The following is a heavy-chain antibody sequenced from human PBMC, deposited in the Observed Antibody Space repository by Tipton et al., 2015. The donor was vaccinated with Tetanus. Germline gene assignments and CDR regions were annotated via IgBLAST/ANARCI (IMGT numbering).Heavy chain of an antibody. CDR1: GGSLSGYH. CDR3: ATMTPVDWYFDL. J-gene: IGHJ2*01. D-gene: IGHD4-23*01. V-gene: IGHV4-59*01. Sequence: LRLSCTVSGGSLSGYHWNWIRQSPGKGLEWIGNIYHSESANYNPSLKSRVTISVDTSKNQLSLKLTSVTAADTAVYYCATMTPVDWYFDLWGRGTLVTVSS. CDR2: IYHSESA.